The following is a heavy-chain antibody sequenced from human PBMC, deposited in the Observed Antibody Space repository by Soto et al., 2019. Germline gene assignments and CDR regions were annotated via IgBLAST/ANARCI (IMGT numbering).Heavy chain of an antibody. J-gene: IGHJ4*02. D-gene: IGHD5-18*01. CDR1: GFSLSNARMG. CDR2: IFSNDEK. Sequence: QVTLKESGPVLVKPTETLTLTCTVSGFSLSNARMGVSWIRQPPGKALEWLAHIFSNDEKFYSTSLKSRLTISKNTSKSQVVLTMTNMDPVDTATYYGARIRYSYGPDYFDYWGQGTLVTVSS. CDR3: ARIRYSYGPDYFDY. V-gene: IGHV2-26*01.